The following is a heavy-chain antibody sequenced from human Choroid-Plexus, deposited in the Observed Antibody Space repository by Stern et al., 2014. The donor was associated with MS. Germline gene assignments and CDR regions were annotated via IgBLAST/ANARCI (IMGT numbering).Heavy chain of an antibody. V-gene: IGHV3-30*18. CDR1: GFTFSNFG. D-gene: IGHD2-15*01. CDR3: AKDRQWSTYFFDY. J-gene: IGHJ4*02. Sequence: VQLVESGGGVAQPGRPLILSCAASGFTFSNFGMHWVRQAPGKGLEWVALISYDGRDKYYADSVKGRFTIFRDNSKNTLYMHMNSLRAEDTAVYYCAKDRQWSTYFFDYWGQGSLVTVSS. CDR2: ISYDGRDK.